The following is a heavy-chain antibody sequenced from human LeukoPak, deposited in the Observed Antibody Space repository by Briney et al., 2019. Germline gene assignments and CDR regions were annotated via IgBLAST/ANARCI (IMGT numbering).Heavy chain of an antibody. CDR3: ARGSSEELLWFGESSQYNWFDP. J-gene: IGHJ5*02. CDR2: INPATGDT. Sequence: GASVKVSCKASGYTFTSYAIHWVRQAPGQGLEWMGWINPATGDTKYSEKFQGRVTITADVSTSTAYMELSSLRSEDTAVYYCARGSSEELLWFGESSQYNWFDPWGQGTLVTVSS. D-gene: IGHD3-10*01. CDR1: GYTFTSYA. V-gene: IGHV1-3*01.